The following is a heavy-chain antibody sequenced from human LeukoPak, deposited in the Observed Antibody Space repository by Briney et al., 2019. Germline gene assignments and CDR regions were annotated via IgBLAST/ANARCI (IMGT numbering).Heavy chain of an antibody. D-gene: IGHD2-15*01. V-gene: IGHV1-2*02. J-gene: IGHJ4*02. CDR3: ARDYWDIVVVVAANGFDY. Sequence: ASVKVSCKASGYTFTGYYMHWVRQAPGQGLEWMGWINPNSGGTNYAQKFQGRVTMTRDTSISTAYMELSRLRSDDTAVYYCARDYWDIVVVVAANGFDYWGQGTLVTVS. CDR1: GYTFTGYY. CDR2: INPNSGGT.